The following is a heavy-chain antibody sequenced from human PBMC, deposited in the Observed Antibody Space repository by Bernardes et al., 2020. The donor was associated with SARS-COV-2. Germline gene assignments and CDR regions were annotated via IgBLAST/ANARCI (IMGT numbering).Heavy chain of an antibody. CDR2: IKQDGSEK. J-gene: IGHJ6*02. CDR1: GFTFSSYW. CDR3: ARDLGAYGSGSYPPINYYYYGMDV. V-gene: IGHV3-7*04. Sequence: GSLRLSCAASGFTFSSYWMSWVRQAPGKGLEWVANIKQDGSEKYYVDSVKGRFTISRDNAKNSLYLQMNSLRAEDTAVYYCARDLGAYGSGSYPPINYYYYGMDVWGQGTTVTVSS. D-gene: IGHD3-10*01.